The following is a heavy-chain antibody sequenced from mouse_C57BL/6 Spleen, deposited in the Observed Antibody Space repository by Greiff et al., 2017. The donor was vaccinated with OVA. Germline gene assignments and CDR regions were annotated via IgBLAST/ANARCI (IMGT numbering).Heavy chain of an antibody. Sequence: VQLQQSGPELVKPGASVKISCKASGYTFTDYYMNWVKQSHGKSLEWIGDINPNNGGTSYNQKFKGKATLTVDKSSSTAYMELRSLTSEDSAVYYCARSGNGAWFAYWGQGTLVTVSA. CDR3: ARSGNGAWFAY. J-gene: IGHJ3*01. D-gene: IGHD2-1*01. V-gene: IGHV1-26*01. CDR1: GYTFTDYY. CDR2: INPNNGGT.